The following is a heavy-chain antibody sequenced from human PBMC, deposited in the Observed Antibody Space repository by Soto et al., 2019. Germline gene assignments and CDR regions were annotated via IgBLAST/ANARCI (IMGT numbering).Heavy chain of an antibody. Sequence: SETLSLTCAVYDGSFSVYYWSLIRQPPGKGLEWIGEISHSGSTNYYPSLKSRVTISVDTSKNQFSLKLSSVTAADTAVYYCARGDTTAIVRGVSKSCFDPWGQGTLVTVSS. V-gene: IGHV4-34*01. CDR2: ISHSGST. J-gene: IGHJ5*02. CDR1: DGSFSVYY. CDR3: ARGDTTAIVRGVSKSCFDP. D-gene: IGHD3-10*01.